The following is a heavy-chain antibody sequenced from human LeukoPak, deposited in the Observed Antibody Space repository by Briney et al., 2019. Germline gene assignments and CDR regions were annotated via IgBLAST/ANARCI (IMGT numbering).Heavy chain of an antibody. D-gene: IGHD6-13*01. V-gene: IGHV1-2*02. CDR1: GYTFTGYY. CDR3: ARESAIAAALDY. CDR2: INPNSGGT. J-gene: IGHJ4*02. Sequence: ASVKVSCKASGYTFTGYYMHWVRQAPGQGLEWMGWINPNSGGTNYARKFQGRVTMTRDTSISTAYMELSRLRSDDTAVYYCARESAIAAALDYWGQGTLVTVSS.